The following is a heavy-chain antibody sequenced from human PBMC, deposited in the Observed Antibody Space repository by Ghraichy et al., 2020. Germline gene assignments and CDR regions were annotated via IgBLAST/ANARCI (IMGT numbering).Heavy chain of an antibody. Sequence: SETLSLTCAVYGGSFSGYYWSWIRQPPGKGLEWIGEINHSGSTNYNPSLKSRVTISVDTSKNQFSLKLSSVTAADTAVYYCARGLSITIFGVVIRRANWFDPLGPGNPGHRLL. D-gene: IGHD3-3*01. V-gene: IGHV4-34*01. CDR3: ARGLSITIFGVVIRRANWFDP. J-gene: IGHJ5*02. CDR2: INHSGST. CDR1: GGSFSGYY.